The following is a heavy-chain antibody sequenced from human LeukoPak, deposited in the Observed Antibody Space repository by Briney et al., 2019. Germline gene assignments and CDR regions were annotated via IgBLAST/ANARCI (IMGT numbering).Heavy chain of an antibody. CDR1: GYSFTSYW. V-gene: IGHV5-51*01. D-gene: IGHD3-22*01. Sequence: GESLKISCKGSGYSFTSYWIGWVRQMPGKGLEWMGIIYPGDSDTRYSPSFQGQVTISADKSISTAYLQWSGLKASDTAMYYCARHMSSGYSNGGPSLPEHWGRGTLVTVSS. CDR3: ARHMSSGYSNGGPSLPEH. CDR2: IYPGDSDT. J-gene: IGHJ1*01.